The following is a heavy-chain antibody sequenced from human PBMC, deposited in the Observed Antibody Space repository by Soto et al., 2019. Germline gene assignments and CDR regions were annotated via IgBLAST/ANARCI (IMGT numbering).Heavy chain of an antibody. CDR1: GYTFTSYD. Sequence: GASVKVSCTASGYTFTSYDINWVRQATGQRLEWMGWMNVSNDKTEYARKLQGRVTITKNTSASTADMELSGLTSEDTAVYYCAKSKGGWTLDFWGPGTLVTVSS. CDR3: AKSKGGWTLDF. CDR2: MNVSNDKT. J-gene: IGHJ4*02. D-gene: IGHD6-19*01. V-gene: IGHV1-8*01.